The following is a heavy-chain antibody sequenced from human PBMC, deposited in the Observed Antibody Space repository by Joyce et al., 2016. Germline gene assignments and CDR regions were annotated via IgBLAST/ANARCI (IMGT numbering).Heavy chain of an antibody. CDR3: ARDGGIAAAGSGYYMDV. J-gene: IGHJ6*03. V-gene: IGHV1-69*01. CDR1: GGTFIRHG. Sequence: QVQLVQYGAEVKKPGSSVKVYCKASGGTFIRHGISWVRQAPGQGLEWMGGIIPIFGTTNHAQKFQGRVTITADESTSTVYMELSRLRSEDTAVYYCARDGGIAAAGSGYYMDVWGEGTTVTVSS. CDR2: IIPIFGTT. D-gene: IGHD6-13*01.